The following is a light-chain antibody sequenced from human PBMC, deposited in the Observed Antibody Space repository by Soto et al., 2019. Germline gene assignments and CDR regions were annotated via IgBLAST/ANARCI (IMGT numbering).Light chain of an antibody. V-gene: IGLV2-14*01. CDR2: GVS. J-gene: IGLJ2*01. CDR1: SSDVGDYNY. CDR3: SSYTSTTPLV. Sequence: QSALTQPASVSGSPGQSITISCTGTSSDVGDYNYVSWYQQHPGKAPKLIIYGVSNRPSGISNRFSGSKSGNTASLTISGLQAEDEADYYCSSYTSTTPLVFGGGTKVTVL.